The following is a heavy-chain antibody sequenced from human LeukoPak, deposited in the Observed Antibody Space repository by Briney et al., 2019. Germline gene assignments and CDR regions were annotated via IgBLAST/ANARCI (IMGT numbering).Heavy chain of an antibody. CDR3: AREWDVVVEDH. D-gene: IGHD2-2*01. V-gene: IGHV3-7*01. CDR2: IKPDGSEK. CDR1: GFTFSSYW. J-gene: IGHJ4*02. Sequence: PGGSLRLSCAASGFTFSSYWMSWVRQAPGKGLKWVANIKPDGSEKYYVDSVKGRFTISRDNAKNSLYLQMSSLRAEDTAVYYCAREWDVVVEDHWGQGTLVTVFS.